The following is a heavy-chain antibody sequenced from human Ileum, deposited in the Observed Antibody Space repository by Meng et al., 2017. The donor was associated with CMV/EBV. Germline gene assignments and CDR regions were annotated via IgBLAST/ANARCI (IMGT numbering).Heavy chain of an antibody. V-gene: IGHV4-30-4*01. CDR2: IHDSGGT. Sequence: QVELHESGPGLVKPSQTLSLTCTVSGDAISSGNYYWSGIRQTPAKGVEWIGHIHDSGGTYYNPSLQSRVTISVDTSKNQFFLKLSSVTAADTAVYYCARVWGIAVRPLDYWCQGTLVTVSS. J-gene: IGHJ4*02. CDR1: GDAISSGNYY. CDR3: ARVWGIAVRPLDY. D-gene: IGHD6-6*01.